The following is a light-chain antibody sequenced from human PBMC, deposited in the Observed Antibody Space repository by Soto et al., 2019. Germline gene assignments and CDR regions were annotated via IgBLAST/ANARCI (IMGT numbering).Light chain of an antibody. J-gene: IGLJ1*01. CDR1: SSDVGAYNY. CDR3: SSYAGNYTYV. CDR2: VVT. V-gene: IGLV2-11*01. Sequence: QSALTQPRSVSGSPGQSVTISCTGTSSDVGAYNYVSWYQQYPGKAPKLLIYVVTKRPSGVPDRFSGSKSGNTASLTISGLQAEDEADYYCSSYAGNYTYVFGSGTKLTVL.